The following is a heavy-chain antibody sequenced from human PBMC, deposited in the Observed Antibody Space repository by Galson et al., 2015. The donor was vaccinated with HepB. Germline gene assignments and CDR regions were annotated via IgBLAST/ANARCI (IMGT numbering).Heavy chain of an antibody. J-gene: IGHJ4*02. D-gene: IGHD3-9*01. V-gene: IGHV1-18*04. CDR3: ARVISGGYYDILTGFLPQYYFDY. Sequence: CTASGYTFTSYGISWVRQAPGQGLEWMGWISAYNGNTNYAQKLQGRVTMTTDTSTSTAYMELRSLRSDDTAVYYCARVISGGYYDILTGFLPQYYFDYWGQGTLVTVSS. CDR1: GYTFTSYG. CDR2: ISAYNGNT.